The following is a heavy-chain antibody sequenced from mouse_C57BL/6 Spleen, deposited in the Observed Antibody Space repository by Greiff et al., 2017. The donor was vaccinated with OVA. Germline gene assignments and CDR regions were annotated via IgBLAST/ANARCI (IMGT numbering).Heavy chain of an antibody. Sequence: QVQLQQPGAELVKPGASVKLSCKASGYTFTSYWMHWVKQRPGQGLEWIGMIHPNSGSTNYNEKFKSKATLTVDKSSSTAYMQLSSLTSEDSAVYYCARGAQATAIYAMDYWGQGTSVTVSS. V-gene: IGHV1-64*01. J-gene: IGHJ4*01. CDR2: IHPNSGST. CDR3: ARGAQATAIYAMDY. CDR1: GYTFTSYW. D-gene: IGHD3-2*02.